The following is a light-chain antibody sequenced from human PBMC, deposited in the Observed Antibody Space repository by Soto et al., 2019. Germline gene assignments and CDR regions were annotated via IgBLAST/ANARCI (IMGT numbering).Light chain of an antibody. Sequence: EIVLTQSPGTLSFSPGERATLSCRASQSVSSSYLAWYQQKPGQAPRLLIYGASSRATGIPDRFSGSGSGTDFNLTISRLEPEDFAVYYCQQYGSSAWTFGQGTKVESK. CDR1: QSVSSSY. CDR3: QQYGSSAWT. V-gene: IGKV3-20*01. CDR2: GAS. J-gene: IGKJ1*01.